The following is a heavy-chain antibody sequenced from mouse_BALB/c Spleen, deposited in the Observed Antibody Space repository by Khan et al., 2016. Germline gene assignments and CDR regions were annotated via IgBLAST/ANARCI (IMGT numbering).Heavy chain of an antibody. V-gene: IGHV9-3*02. CDR1: GYTFTNYG. D-gene: IGHD4-1*01. Sequence: QIQLVQSGPELKKPGETVKISCKASGYTFTNYGMHWVKQAPGQGLKWMGWINTNTGEPTYAEEFKGRFAFSLETSASPAYLPINTFNNEYTATDFCAKLTGTPWDYWGQGTTLTVSS. CDR2: INTNTGEP. CDR3: AKLTGTPWDY. J-gene: IGHJ2*01.